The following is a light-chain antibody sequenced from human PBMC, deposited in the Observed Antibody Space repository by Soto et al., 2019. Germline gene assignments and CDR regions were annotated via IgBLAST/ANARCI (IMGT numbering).Light chain of an antibody. CDR2: GAS. J-gene: IGKJ1*01. V-gene: IGKV3-20*01. Sequence: EIVLTQSPGTLSLSPGERATLSCRASQSVSNNYLAWYQQKTGQAPRLLIYGASNRTTGIPDRLSGSGSGTDFTPTISRLEPEDFAVYYCQQYGSSGTVGQGTKVEIK. CDR3: QQYGSSGT. CDR1: QSVSNNY.